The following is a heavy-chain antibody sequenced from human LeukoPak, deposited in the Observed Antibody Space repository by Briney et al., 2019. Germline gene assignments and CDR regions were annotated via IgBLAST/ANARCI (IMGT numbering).Heavy chain of an antibody. Sequence: PGGSLRLSCAASGFTFSSYSMNWVRQAPGKGLEWVSSISSSSSYIYYADSVKGRFTISRDNAKNSLYLQMNSLRAEVTAVYYCARQGENWNAGDFDYWGQGTLVTVSS. CDR1: GFTFSSYS. CDR2: ISSSSSYI. V-gene: IGHV3-21*01. J-gene: IGHJ4*02. CDR3: ARQGENWNAGDFDY. D-gene: IGHD1-1*01.